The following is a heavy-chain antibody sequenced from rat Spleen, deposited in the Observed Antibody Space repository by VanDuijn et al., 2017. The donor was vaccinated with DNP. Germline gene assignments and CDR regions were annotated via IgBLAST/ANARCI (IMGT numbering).Heavy chain of an antibody. CDR1: DYSITSNY. Sequence: EVQLQESGPGLVKPSQSVSLTCSVTDYSITSNYWGWIRKFPGNKMEWIGHISYSGTTSYNPSLRSRISITRDTSKNQFFLLLNSVSTEDTATYYCARGEFTTDYHYEGNWFAYWGQGTLVTVSS. D-gene: IGHD1-6*01. CDR2: ISYSGTT. CDR3: ARGEFTTDYHYEGNWFAY. J-gene: IGHJ3*01. V-gene: IGHV3-1*01.